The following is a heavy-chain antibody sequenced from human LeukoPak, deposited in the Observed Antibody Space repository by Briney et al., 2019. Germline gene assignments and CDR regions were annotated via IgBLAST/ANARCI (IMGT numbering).Heavy chain of an antibody. CDR3: ARDRDIWFGDEYYYGMDV. D-gene: IGHD3-10*01. CDR2: IYYSGST. J-gene: IGHJ6*02. V-gene: IGHV4-39*07. CDR1: GGSISSSSYY. Sequence: PSETLSLTCTVSGGSISSSSYYWGWIRQPPGKGLEWIGSIYYSGSTYYNPSLKSRVTISVDTSKNQFSLKLSSVTAADTAVYYCARDRDIWFGDEYYYGMDVWGRGTTVTVSS.